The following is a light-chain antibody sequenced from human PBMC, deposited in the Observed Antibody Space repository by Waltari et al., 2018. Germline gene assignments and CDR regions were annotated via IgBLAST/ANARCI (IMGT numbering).Light chain of an antibody. CDR2: GKY. CDR1: SLRRDD. Sequence: SAEFTQAPAVVVALRQTCRITCQGVSLRRDDANWFQHKTGQAPVLVLHGKYYRPSGIPSRFSGSTSGNPVSLTIPGAQAEDEGDYYCSSRDCTGLQVIFGGGTTLTVL. V-gene: IGLV3-19*01. J-gene: IGLJ2*01. CDR3: SSRDCTGLQVI.